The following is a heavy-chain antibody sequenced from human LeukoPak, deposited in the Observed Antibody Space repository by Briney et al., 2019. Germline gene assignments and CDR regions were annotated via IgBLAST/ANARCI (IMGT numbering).Heavy chain of an antibody. CDR2: IIPISNAA. CDR3: ARALRSGPEYYMDV. CDR1: GGTFINSA. J-gene: IGHJ6*03. V-gene: IGHV1-69*05. D-gene: IGHD2/OR15-2a*01. Sequence: SVKVSCKVSGGTFINSAINWVRQAPGQGLEWMGGIIPISNAADYAQKFQGRVTVNTDESTSIVYLELNTLGSEDTGVYYCARALRSGPEYYMDVWGKGTTVTVSS.